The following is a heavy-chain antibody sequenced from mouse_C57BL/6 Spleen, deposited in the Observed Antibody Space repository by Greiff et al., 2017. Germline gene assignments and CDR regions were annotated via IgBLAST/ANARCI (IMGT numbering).Heavy chain of an antibody. CDR2: INPNNGGT. CDR1: GYTFTDYN. J-gene: IGHJ3*01. CDR3: ARDGYYGSSYGFAY. V-gene: IGHV1-22*01. Sequence: EVHLVESGPELVKPGASVKMSCKASGYTFTDYNMHWVKQSHGKSLEWIGYINPNNGGTSYNQKFKGKATLTVNKSSSTAYMELRSLTSEDSAVYYCARDGYYGSSYGFAYWGQGTLVTVSA. D-gene: IGHD1-1*01.